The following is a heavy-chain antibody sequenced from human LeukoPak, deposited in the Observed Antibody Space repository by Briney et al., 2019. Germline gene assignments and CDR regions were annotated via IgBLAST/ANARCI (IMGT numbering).Heavy chain of an antibody. CDR2: IIPIFGTA. D-gene: IGHD6-19*01. J-gene: IGHJ4*02. CDR3: ARYSSGYPFFDY. CDR1: GGTFSSYA. Sequence: SVKVSCKASGGTFSSYAISWVRQAPGQGLEWMGGIIPIFGTANYARKFQGRVTVTADKSTSTAYMELSSLRSEDTAVYYCARYSSGYPFFDYWGQGTLVTVSS. V-gene: IGHV1-69*06.